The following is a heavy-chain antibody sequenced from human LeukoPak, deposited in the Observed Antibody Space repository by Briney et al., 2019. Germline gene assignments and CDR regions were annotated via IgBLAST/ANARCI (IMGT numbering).Heavy chain of an antibody. CDR1: GGTFTNYA. CDR3: ARLPGLRRSPTSWYFDL. CDR2: IIPIFGTA. J-gene: IGHJ2*01. D-gene: IGHD4-17*01. Sequence: SVKVSCKASGGTFTNYAISWVRQAPGQGLEWMGGIIPIFGTANYAQKFQGRVTITTDESTSTAYMELSSLRSEDTAVYYCARLPGLRRSPTSWYFDLWGRGTLVTVSS. V-gene: IGHV1-69*05.